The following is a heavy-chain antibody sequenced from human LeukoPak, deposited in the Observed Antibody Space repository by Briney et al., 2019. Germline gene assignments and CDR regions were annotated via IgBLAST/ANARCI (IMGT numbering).Heavy chain of an antibody. CDR1: GFTFSSYA. Sequence: AGGSLRLSCAASGFTFSSYAMSWVRQAPGKGLEWVSSISSSSSYIYYADSVKGRFTISRDNAKNSLYLQMNSLSAEDTAVYYCARRFLLATVGSDYWGQGTLVTVSS. J-gene: IGHJ4*02. D-gene: IGHD4-23*01. CDR3: ARRFLLATVGSDY. V-gene: IGHV3-21*01. CDR2: ISSSSSYI.